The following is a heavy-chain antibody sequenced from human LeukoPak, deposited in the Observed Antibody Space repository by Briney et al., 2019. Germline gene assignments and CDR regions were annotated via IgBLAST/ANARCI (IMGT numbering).Heavy chain of an antibody. CDR2: IKRDGSER. CDR1: RFTFSRYW. D-gene: IGHD3-3*01. J-gene: IGHJ4*02. CDR3: ARDIDRYYGDY. Sequence: GGSLRLSCAASRFTFSRYWMSWVRQAPGKGLEWVANIKRDGSERYYVDSVKGRFTISRDNAKNSVYLQMNSLRAEDTAVYYCARDIDRYYGDYWGQGTLVTVSS. V-gene: IGHV3-7*01.